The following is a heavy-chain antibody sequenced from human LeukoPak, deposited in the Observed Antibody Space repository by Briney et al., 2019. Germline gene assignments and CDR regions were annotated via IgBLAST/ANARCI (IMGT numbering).Heavy chain of an antibody. D-gene: IGHD3-3*01. J-gene: IGHJ6*03. CDR2: ISAYNGNT. V-gene: IGHV1-18*01. Sequence: GASVKVSCKASGYTFTSYGISWVRQAPGQGLEWMGWISAYNGNTNYAQKLQGRVTMTTDTSTSTAYMELRSLRPDDTAVYYCARVDDFWSGYYMDVWGKGTTVTVSS. CDR3: ARVDDFWSGYYMDV. CDR1: GYTFTSYG.